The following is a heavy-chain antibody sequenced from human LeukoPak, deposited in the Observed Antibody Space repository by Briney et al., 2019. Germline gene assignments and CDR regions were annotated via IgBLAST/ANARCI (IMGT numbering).Heavy chain of an antibody. CDR3: ARGCSSTTCSWPFDY. CDR2: MSPNSGNT. Sequence: GASVKVSCKASGYTFTSYDIHWVRQATGQGLEWMGWMSPNSGNTVYAQKFQGGVTMTRNTSISTAYMELSSLSSEDTAVYYCARGCSSTTCSWPFDYWGQGTLVTVSS. V-gene: IGHV1-8*01. CDR1: GYTFTSYD. D-gene: IGHD2-2*01. J-gene: IGHJ4*02.